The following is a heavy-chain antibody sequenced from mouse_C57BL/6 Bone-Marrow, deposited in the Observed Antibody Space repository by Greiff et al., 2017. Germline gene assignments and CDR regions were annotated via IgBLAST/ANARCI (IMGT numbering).Heavy chain of an antibody. CDR2: IDPSDSYT. CDR1: GYTFTSYW. D-gene: IGHD1-1*01. CDR3: AREGSTDWYFDV. J-gene: IGHJ1*03. V-gene: IGHV1-50*01. Sequence: QVQLQQPGAELVKPGASVKLSCKASGYTFTSYWMQWVKQRPGQGLEWIGEIDPSDSYTNYNQKFKGKATLTVDTSSSTAYMQLSSLTSEDSAVYYCAREGSTDWYFDVWGTGTTVTVSS.